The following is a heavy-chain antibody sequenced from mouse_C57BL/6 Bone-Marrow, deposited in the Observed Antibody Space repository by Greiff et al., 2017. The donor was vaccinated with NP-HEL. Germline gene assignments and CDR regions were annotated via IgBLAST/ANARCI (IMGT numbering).Heavy chain of an antibody. CDR1: GFSLTSYG. D-gene: IGHD1-1*01. V-gene: IGHV2-4*01. CDR3: SKVGSSYAWFAY. J-gene: IGHJ3*01. Sequence: VKLVESGPGLVQPSQSLSITCTVSGFSLTSYGVHWVRQPPGKGLEWLGVIWSGGSTDYNAAFISRLSISKDNSKSQVFFKKNSLQADDTAIYYWSKVGSSYAWFAYWGQGTLVTVSA. CDR2: IWSGGST.